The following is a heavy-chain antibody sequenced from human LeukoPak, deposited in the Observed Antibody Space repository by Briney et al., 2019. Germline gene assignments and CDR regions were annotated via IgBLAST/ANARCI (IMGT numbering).Heavy chain of an antibody. CDR1: GFTFSAYW. Sequence: PGGSLRPSCAASGFTFSAYWMNWVRQAPGKGLEWVANIKQDGSEKYYVDSVKGRFTISRDNAKNSLYLQMNSLRAEDTAVYYCARDVLYDSSDYWGQGTLVTVSS. CDR3: ARDVLYDSSDY. J-gene: IGHJ4*02. D-gene: IGHD3-22*01. V-gene: IGHV3-7*03. CDR2: IKQDGSEK.